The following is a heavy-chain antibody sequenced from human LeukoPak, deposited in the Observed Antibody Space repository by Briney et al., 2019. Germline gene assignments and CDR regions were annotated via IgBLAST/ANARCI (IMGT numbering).Heavy chain of an antibody. Sequence: GGSLRLSCAASGFTFSSYSMNWVRQAPGKGLEWVSYISSSSSTIYYADPVKGRFTISRDNAKNSLYLQMNSLRAEDTAVYYCASLGDLGYWGQGTLVTVSS. CDR3: ASLGDLGY. J-gene: IGHJ4*02. D-gene: IGHD3-16*01. V-gene: IGHV3-48*01. CDR2: ISSSSSTI. CDR1: GFTFSSYS.